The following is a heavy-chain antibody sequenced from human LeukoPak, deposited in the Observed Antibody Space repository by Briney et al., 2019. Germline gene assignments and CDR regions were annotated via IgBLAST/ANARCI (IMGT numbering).Heavy chain of an antibody. CDR3: AKFPYYDFWSGPGGFDY. D-gene: IGHD3-3*01. CDR2: ISGSGGST. J-gene: IGHJ4*02. V-gene: IGHV3-23*01. Sequence: SCKASGGTFSSYAMSWVRQAPGKGLEWVSAISGSGGSTYYADSVKGRSTISRDNSKNTLYLQMNSLRAEDTAVYYCAKFPYYDFWSGPGGFDYWGQGTLVTVSS. CDR1: GGTFSSYA.